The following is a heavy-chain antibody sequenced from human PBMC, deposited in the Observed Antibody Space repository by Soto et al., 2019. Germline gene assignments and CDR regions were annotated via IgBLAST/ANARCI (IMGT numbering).Heavy chain of an antibody. CDR1: GGTFSNYP. D-gene: IGHD5-12*01. CDR2: IIPIFGTV. J-gene: IGHJ2*01. V-gene: IGHV1-69*12. CDR3: ARGNHRWLQLWYFDL. Sequence: QVQLVQSGAEVKKPGSSVKVSCKASGGTFSNYPISWMRQAPGLGLEWIGGIIPIFGTVNYAQKFQGRVPITADESTSTAYMELSSLRSEYPAVYYCARGNHRWLQLWYFDLWGRGTLVTVSS.